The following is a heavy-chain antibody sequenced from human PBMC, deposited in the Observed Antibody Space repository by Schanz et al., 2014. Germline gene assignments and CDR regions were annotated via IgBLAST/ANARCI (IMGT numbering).Heavy chain of an antibody. D-gene: IGHD3-10*01. V-gene: IGHV3-21*01. J-gene: IGHJ4*02. CDR3: AREGERKGMLPYYFDY. CDR2: LSSYSSYI. Sequence: VQLVESGGSVVQPGRSLRLSCAASGFTFSSYSMNWVRQAPGKGLEWVASLSSYSSYIYHADSLKGRFTISRDNAKNSLYLQMNSLRDEDTAVYYCAREGERKGMLPYYFDYWGQGALVTVSS. CDR1: GFTFSSYS.